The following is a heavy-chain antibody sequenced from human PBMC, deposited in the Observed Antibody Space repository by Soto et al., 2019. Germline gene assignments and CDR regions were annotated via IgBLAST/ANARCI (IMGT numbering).Heavy chain of an antibody. CDR3: AKKRLGSLATYCTTGDCRDAFEV. D-gene: IGHD2-8*01. CDR2: ISGGGDGT. V-gene: IGHV3-23*01. J-gene: IGHJ3*01. CDR1: GFTFYNYA. Sequence: EVQLLESGGGLVRPGGSLRLSCAASGFTFYNYAMNWVRQAPGKGLEWVSTISGGGDGTYYADSVKGRFTISRDNSRKRVYLQMKSRRAEDTAVYYCAKKRLGSLATYCTTGDCRDAFEVWAQGTLVPVSS.